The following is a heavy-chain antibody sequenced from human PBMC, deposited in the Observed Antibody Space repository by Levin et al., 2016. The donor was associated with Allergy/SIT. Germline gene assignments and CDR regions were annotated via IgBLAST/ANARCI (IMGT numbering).Heavy chain of an antibody. CDR2: ISYNGGT. J-gene: IGHJ4*02. V-gene: IGHV4-39*02. CDR1: GGSMSTSVYF. D-gene: IGHD3-22*01. CDR3: ARLPLVDSSGHYVDY. Sequence: SETLSLTCSVSGGSMSTSVYFWAWFRLPPGKGVEWIGTISYNGGTYYSPSLESRVTIDADTSTNSLSLRLTSVTAADTALYYCARLPLVDSSGHYVDYWGQGILVTVSS.